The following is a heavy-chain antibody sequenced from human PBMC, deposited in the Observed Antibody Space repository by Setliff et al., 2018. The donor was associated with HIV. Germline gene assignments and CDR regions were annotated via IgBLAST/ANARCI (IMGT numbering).Heavy chain of an antibody. CDR1: GGSLNGFY. CDR2: INHRGST. J-gene: IGHJ6*03. Sequence: ETLSLTCAFYGGSLNGFYWGWIRQSPGKGLEWIGEINHRGSTKYNPSLKSRVTIRVDMSKNQFSLEVTAVTAADTAVYYCVRGWDDIVSTISAPYYYYMDVWGKGTTVTVSS. CDR3: VRGWDDIVSTISAPYYYYMDV. D-gene: IGHD5-12*01. V-gene: IGHV4-34*01.